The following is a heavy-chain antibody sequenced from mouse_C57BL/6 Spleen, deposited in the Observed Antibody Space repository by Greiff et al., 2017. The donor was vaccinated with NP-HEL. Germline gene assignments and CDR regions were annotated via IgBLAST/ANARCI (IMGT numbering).Heavy chain of an antibody. J-gene: IGHJ1*03. CDR1: GFTFSSYG. D-gene: IGHD2-3*01. CDR3: ARGFDAYWYFDV. CDR2: ISSGGSYT. Sequence: EVQLVESGGDLVKPGGSLKLSCAASGFTFSSYGMSWVRQTPDKRLEWVATISSGGSYTYYPDSVKGRFTISRDNAKNTLYLQMSSLKSEDTAMYYCARGFDAYWYFDVWGTGTTVTVSS. V-gene: IGHV5-6*01.